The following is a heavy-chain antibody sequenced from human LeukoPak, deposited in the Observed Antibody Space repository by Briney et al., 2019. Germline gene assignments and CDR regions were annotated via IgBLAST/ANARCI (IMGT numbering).Heavy chain of an antibody. CDR3: AKDIAVADVNWFDH. CDR2: ISGSGGST. Sequence: GGSLRLSCAASGFTLSNYAMTWVRQAPGKGLEWVSSISGSGGSTYYADSVKGRFTISRDNSKNTLYLQVTSLRADDTAVYYCAKDIAVADVNWFDHWGQGTLVTVSS. CDR1: GFTLSNYA. V-gene: IGHV3-23*01. J-gene: IGHJ5*02. D-gene: IGHD6-19*01.